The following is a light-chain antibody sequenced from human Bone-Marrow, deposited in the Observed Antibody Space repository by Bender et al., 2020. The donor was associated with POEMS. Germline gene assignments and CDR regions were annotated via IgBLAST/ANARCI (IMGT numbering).Light chain of an antibody. Sequence: QSALTQPASVSGSPGQSITISCTGSNSDIGYYNSVSWHQQFPGKAPKVIIGEVSDRPSGVSHRFSGSKSGNTASLTLSGLQAEDAADYFCSSRAGSNRWVFGGGTTVTVL. J-gene: IGLJ3*02. CDR1: NSDIGYYNS. CDR2: EVS. V-gene: IGLV2-14*01. CDR3: SSRAGSNRWV.